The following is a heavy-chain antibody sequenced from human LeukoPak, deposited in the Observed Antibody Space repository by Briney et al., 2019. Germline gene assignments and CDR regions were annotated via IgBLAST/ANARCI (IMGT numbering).Heavy chain of an antibody. CDR3: ARDRGKGEVAY. D-gene: IGHD3-16*01. V-gene: IGHV3-30*04. CDR2: ISYDGSYK. J-gene: IGHJ4*02. Sequence: PGGSLRLSCAASGFTFSSYAMSWVRQAPGKGLEWVAVISYDGSYKDYADSVKGRFTISRDNSKNTLFMQMNSLRAEDTAVYYCARDRGKGEVAYWGQGTLVTVSS. CDR1: GFTFSSYA.